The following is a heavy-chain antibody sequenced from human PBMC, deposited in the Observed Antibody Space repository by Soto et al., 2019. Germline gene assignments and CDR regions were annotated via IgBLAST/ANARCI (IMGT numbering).Heavy chain of an antibody. CDR1: GGSISSGGYY. CDR2: IYYSGNT. CDR3: ARATYYYDSSGYSDRVLDY. D-gene: IGHD3-22*01. V-gene: IGHV4-31*03. Sequence: QVQLQESGPGLVKPSQTLSLTCTVSGGSISSGGYYWSWIRQHPGKGLEWIGYIYYSGNTYYNPSLMSRVTISEDTSKNQFSLKLSSVTAADTAVYYCARATYYYDSSGYSDRVLDYWGQGTLVTVSS. J-gene: IGHJ4*02.